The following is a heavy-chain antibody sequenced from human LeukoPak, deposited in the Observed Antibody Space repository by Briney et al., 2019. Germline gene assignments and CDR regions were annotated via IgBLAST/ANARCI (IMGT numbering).Heavy chain of an antibody. D-gene: IGHD2-15*01. J-gene: IGHJ4*02. Sequence: PGGSLRLSCAASGFTFSSYWMSWVRQALGKGLEGVANIKQDGSEKYYVDSVKGRFTISRDNAKNSLYLQMNSLRAEDTAVYYCARVRCSGGSCYFDYFDYWGQGTLVTVSS. CDR2: IKQDGSEK. CDR1: GFTFSSYW. V-gene: IGHV3-7*03. CDR3: ARVRCSGGSCYFDYFDY.